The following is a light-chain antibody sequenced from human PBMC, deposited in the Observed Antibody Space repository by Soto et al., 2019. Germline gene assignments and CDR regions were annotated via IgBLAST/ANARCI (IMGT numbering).Light chain of an antibody. CDR2: GAS. V-gene: IGKV3-20*01. CDR3: QQYTSSLNT. CDR1: QSVSSY. Sequence: PVERATLSCRASQSVSSYLAWYQQKPGQAPRLLIYGASVRATGVPDRFSGSGSGTEFTLTISRLEPEDFAVYYCQQYTSSLNTFGQGTRLEIK. J-gene: IGKJ5*01.